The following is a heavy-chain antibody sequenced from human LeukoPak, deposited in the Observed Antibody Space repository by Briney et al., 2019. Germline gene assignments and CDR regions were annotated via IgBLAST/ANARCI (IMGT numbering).Heavy chain of an antibody. CDR1: GGSISSYY. CDR3: AVTMVRGAGPYYFDY. J-gene: IGHJ4*02. D-gene: IGHD3-10*01. CDR2: IYYSGST. V-gene: IGHV4-59*03. Sequence: PSETLSLTCTVSGGSISSYYWSWIRQPPGKGLEWIGYIYYSGSTNYNPSLKSRVTISVDTSKNQFSLKLSSVTAADTAVYYCAVTMVRGAGPYYFDYWGQGTLVTVSS.